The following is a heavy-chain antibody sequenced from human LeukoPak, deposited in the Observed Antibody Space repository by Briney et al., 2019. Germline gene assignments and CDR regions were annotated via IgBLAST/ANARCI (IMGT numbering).Heavy chain of an antibody. CDR2: TYYRSKWYN. Sequence: QTLSLTCAISGDSVSSNSAAWNWIRQSPSRGLEWLGRTYYRSKWYNDYAVSVKGRIAINPDTSKNQFSLQLNSVTPEDTAVYHCARAKGRSPLFDYWGQGTLVTVSS. CDR3: ARAKGRSPLFDY. CDR1: GDSVSSNSAA. J-gene: IGHJ4*02. D-gene: IGHD6-13*01. V-gene: IGHV6-1*01.